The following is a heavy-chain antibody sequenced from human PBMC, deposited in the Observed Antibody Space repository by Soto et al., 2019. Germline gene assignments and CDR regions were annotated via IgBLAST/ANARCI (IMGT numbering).Heavy chain of an antibody. CDR1: GFTFSSHA. J-gene: IGHJ5*02. V-gene: IGHV3-23*01. CDR3: AKGSYTNYNWFDP. CDR2: MSGSGDNT. Sequence: EVQLLESGGGLVQPGGSLRLSCAASGFTFSSHAMSWVRQAPGKGLEWVSSMSGSGDNTYHADAVKGRFTVSRDNSKNTLYLQMNSLRVEDTAVYYCAKGSYTNYNWFDPWCQGTLVTVSS. D-gene: IGHD4-4*01.